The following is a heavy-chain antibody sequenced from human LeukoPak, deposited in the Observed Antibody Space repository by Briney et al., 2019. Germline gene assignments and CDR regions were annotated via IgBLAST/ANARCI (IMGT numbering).Heavy chain of an antibody. CDR2: SRNKANSYTT. D-gene: IGHD2-2*01. J-gene: IGHJ3*01. CDR3: APGGDYCSTTSCPS. Sequence: GGSLRLSCAASGFTFSDHYIDWVRQAPGKGLEWVGRSRNKANSYTTEYAASVKGRFTISRDDSKNSLYLQMNSLKTEDTAVYYCAPGGDYCSTTSCPSWGQGTMVTVSS. V-gene: IGHV3-72*01. CDR1: GFTFSDHY.